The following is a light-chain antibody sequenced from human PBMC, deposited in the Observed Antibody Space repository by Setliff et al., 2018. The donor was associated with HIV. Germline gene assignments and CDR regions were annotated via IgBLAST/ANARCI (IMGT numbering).Light chain of an antibody. Sequence: QSALTQPASVSGPPGQSITISCTGTSSDVGGYSFVSWYQQHPGKAPKLMIYDVSYRPSGVSDRFSGSKSGNTASLTISGLQAEDEADYYCSSYTSSTPLYVFGTGTKVTVL. V-gene: IGLV2-14*03. J-gene: IGLJ1*01. CDR1: SSDVGGYSF. CDR2: DVS. CDR3: SSYTSSTPLYV.